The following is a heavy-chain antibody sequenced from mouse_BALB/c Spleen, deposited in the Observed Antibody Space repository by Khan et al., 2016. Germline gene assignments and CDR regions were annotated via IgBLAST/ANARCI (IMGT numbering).Heavy chain of an antibody. D-gene: IGHD1-1*01. CDR3: ARGDGSRPFHY. CDR1: GVSITSGY. V-gene: IGHV3-8*02. J-gene: IGHJ2*01. Sequence: EVELVESGPSLVKPSQTLSLTCSVTGVSITSGYWHWIRKFPGKRLEYMGYITYSGTTYYNPSLKSRISITRDTSTNHYYLQLNSVTTEDTATYYCARGDGSRPFHYWGQGTTLTVSS. CDR2: ITYSGTT.